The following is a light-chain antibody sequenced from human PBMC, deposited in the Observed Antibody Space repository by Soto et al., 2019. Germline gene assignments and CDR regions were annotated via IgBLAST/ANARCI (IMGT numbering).Light chain of an antibody. J-gene: IGKJ4*01. CDR2: GAS. CDR1: PSVSSSF. V-gene: IGKV3-20*01. CDR3: QQDGSSPLT. Sequence: EIVLTQSPGTLSLSPGERATLSCMASPSVSSSFLAWYQQKPGQAPRLLIYGASSRATGIPDRFSGSGSGTDFTLTISRLEPEDVAVYYCQQDGSSPLTVGGGPKVEIK.